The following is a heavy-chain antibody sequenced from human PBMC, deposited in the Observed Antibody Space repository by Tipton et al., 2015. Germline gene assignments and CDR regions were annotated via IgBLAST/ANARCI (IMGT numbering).Heavy chain of an antibody. CDR2: INPNSGGT. Sequence: QLVQSGAEVKNPGASLKVSCKASGYSFTDYFLHWVRQAPGQGLEWMGRINPNSGGTDYAQKFQGRVTMTRDTSINTAYMELNRLRSDDTAVYYCARSRTNIVVVPADYGMDVWGQGTTVTVSS. V-gene: IGHV1-2*02. CDR1: GYSFTDYF. CDR3: ARSRTNIVVVPADYGMDV. D-gene: IGHD2-2*01. J-gene: IGHJ6*02.